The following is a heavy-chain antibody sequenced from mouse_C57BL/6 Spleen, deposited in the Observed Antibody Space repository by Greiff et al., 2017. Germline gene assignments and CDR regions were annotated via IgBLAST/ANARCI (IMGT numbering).Heavy chain of an antibody. V-gene: IGHV1-69*01. D-gene: IGHD2-1*01. CDR2: IDPSDSYT. CDR1: GYTFTSYW. J-gene: IGHJ3*01. Sequence: QVQLQQSGAELVMPGASVKLSCKASGYTFTSYWMHWVKQRPGQGLEWIGEIDPSDSYTNYNQKFKGKSTLTVDKSSSTAYMQLSSLTSDDSAVYYCARKEVFYYGFAYWGQGTLVTVSA. CDR3: ARKEVFYYGFAY.